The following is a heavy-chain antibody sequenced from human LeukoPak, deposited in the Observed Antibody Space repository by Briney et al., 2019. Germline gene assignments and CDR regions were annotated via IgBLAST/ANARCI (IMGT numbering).Heavy chain of an antibody. CDR1: GFTFSSYA. D-gene: IGHD3-22*01. CDR2: IGGSGGSP. CDR3: ARCPPRDSGGYTQYYFDY. Sequence: PGGSLRLSCAASGFTFSSYAMSWVRQAPGKGLEWVSAIGGSGGSPYYADSVKGRFTISRDNAKNSLYLQMHSLRAEDTAVYYCARCPPRDSGGYTQYYFDYWGQGTLVTVSS. V-gene: IGHV3-23*01. J-gene: IGHJ4*02.